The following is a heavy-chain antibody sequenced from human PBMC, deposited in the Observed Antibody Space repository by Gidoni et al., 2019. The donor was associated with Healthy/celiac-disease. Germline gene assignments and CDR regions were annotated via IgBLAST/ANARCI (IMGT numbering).Heavy chain of an antibody. Sequence: QLQLVQSGAEVKKPGSSVKIACKASGGTFSSYAISCGRHAPGQGLEWMGGIIHIFGTANYAQKFQGRVTITADESTSTAYMELSRLRSEDTAVYYCARARPIAVGENWFDPWGQGTLVTVSS. CDR1: GGTFSSYA. CDR2: IIHIFGTA. D-gene: IGHD6-19*01. J-gene: IGHJ5*02. V-gene: IGHV1-69*01. CDR3: ARARPIAVGENWFDP.